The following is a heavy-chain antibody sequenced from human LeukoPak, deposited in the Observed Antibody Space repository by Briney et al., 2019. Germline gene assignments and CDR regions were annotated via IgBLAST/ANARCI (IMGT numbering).Heavy chain of an antibody. J-gene: IGHJ5*02. CDR2: IYHSGST. V-gene: IGHV4-4*02. Sequence: QASETLSLTCAVSGGSISSSNWWSWVRQPPGKGLEWIGQIYHSGSTNYNPSLRSRVTISLDTSKNQFSLKLTSVTAADTAVYYCASVRGYSSGWYASGFDPWGQGSLVTVSS. CDR1: GGSISSSNW. D-gene: IGHD6-19*01. CDR3: ASVRGYSSGWYASGFDP.